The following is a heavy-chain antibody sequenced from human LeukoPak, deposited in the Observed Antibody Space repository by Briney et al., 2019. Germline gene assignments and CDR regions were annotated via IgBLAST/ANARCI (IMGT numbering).Heavy chain of an antibody. J-gene: IGHJ4*02. D-gene: IGHD6-13*01. Sequence: GAALTLACAASRVTLSNYAMTWVRQTPGKGQKWVSAISASAGTTYYADSVKGRFTISRDNSKNTLYLQMNSLRVDDTALYYCAKGGSSWSYYFDYWGQGTLVTVSS. V-gene: IGHV3-23*01. CDR1: RVTLSNYA. CDR3: AKGGSSWSYYFDY. CDR2: ISASAGTT.